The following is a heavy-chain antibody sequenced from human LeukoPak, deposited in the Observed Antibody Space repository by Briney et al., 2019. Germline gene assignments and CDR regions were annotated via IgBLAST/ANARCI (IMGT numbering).Heavy chain of an antibody. J-gene: IGHJ3*02. Sequence: SETLSLTCTVSGGSISSYYWSWIRQPPGKGLEWIGYIYYSGSTNYNPSLKSRVTISVDTSKNQFSLKLSSVTAADTAVYYCARGSYGGNSGDAFDIWGQGTMVTVSS. CDR3: ARGSYGGNSGDAFDI. CDR2: IYYSGST. CDR1: GGSISSYY. V-gene: IGHV4-59*01. D-gene: IGHD4-23*01.